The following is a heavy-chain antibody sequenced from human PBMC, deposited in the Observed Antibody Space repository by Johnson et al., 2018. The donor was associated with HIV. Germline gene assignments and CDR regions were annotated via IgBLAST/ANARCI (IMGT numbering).Heavy chain of an antibody. Sequence: VQLVESGGGVVQPGGSLRLSCAASGFTVSSNYMSWVRQAPGKGLEWVSVIYSGGSTYYADSVKGRFTISRDNSKNTLYLQMNSLRAEDTAVYYCARDGESQQLPLGDALDIWGQGTMVTVSS. V-gene: IGHV3-66*01. J-gene: IGHJ3*02. D-gene: IGHD6-13*01. CDR2: IYSGGST. CDR3: ARDGESQQLPLGDALDI. CDR1: GFTVSSNY.